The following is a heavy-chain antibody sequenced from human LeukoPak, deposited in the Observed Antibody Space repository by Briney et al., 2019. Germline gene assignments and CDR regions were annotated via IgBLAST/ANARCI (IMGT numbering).Heavy chain of an antibody. J-gene: IGHJ5*02. Sequence: VASVKVSCKASGGTFSSYAISWVRQAPGQGLEWMGRIIPIFGTANYAQKFQGRVTITTDESTSTAYMELSSLRSEDTAVYYCARDPTTRSGGSSWFDPWGQGTLVTVSS. CDR3: ARDPTTRSGGSSWFDP. CDR1: GGTFSSYA. V-gene: IGHV1-69*05. D-gene: IGHD2-15*01. CDR2: IIPIFGTA.